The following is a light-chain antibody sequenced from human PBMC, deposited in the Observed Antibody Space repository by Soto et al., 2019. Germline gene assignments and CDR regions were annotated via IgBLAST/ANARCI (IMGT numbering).Light chain of an antibody. CDR3: QQYNRYPRT. V-gene: IGKV1-5*03. CDR2: KAS. J-gene: IGKJ1*01. Sequence: DIQMTQSPSTLSASVGDRVTITCRASQSISSWLAWYQQKPGKAPKLLIYKASSLQSGVPSRFGGSGSGTEFTLTISSLQPDDFATYYCQQYNRYPRTFGQGTKV. CDR1: QSISSW.